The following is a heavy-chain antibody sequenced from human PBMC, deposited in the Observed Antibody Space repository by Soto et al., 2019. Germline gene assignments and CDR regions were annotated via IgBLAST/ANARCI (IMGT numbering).Heavy chain of an antibody. CDR1: GFTFSIYA. Sequence: EVQLLESGGGLVQPGGSLRLSCAASGFTFSIYAMSWVRQAPGKGLEWVSVISGSGGSTYYADPVKSRFTFSRDNSKNTLDLQMNSLRVEDTAVYYCAEEFGRDWKIFDYWGQGTLVTVSS. D-gene: IGHD1-1*01. CDR2: ISGSGGST. CDR3: AEEFGRDWKIFDY. V-gene: IGHV3-23*01. J-gene: IGHJ4*02.